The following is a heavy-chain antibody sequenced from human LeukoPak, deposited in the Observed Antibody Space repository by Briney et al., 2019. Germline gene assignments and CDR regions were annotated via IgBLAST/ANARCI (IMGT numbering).Heavy chain of an antibody. D-gene: IGHD1-26*01. CDR3: AGLGATTPLYYYGMDV. J-gene: IGHJ6*02. CDR1: GYTLTELS. V-gene: IGHV1-24*01. CDR2: FDPEDGET. Sequence: APVKVSCKVSGYTLTELSMHWVRQAPGKGLEWMGGFDPEDGETIYAQKFQGRVTMTEDTSTDTAYMELSSLRSEDTAVYYCAGLGATTPLYYYGMDVWGQGTTVTVSS.